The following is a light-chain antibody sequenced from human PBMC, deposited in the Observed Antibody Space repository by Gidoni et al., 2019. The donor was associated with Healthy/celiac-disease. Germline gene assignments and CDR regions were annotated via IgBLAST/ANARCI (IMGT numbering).Light chain of an antibody. V-gene: IGLV1-40*01. CDR2: YNN. CDR1: SSNIGAGYA. Sequence: QSVLTQPPSVSGAPGQRVTISCTGSSSNIGAGYAVHWYQQLPGTAPKLLIYYNNNRPSGVPDRFSGSKSGTSASLAITGLQAEDEADYHCQSYDSSLSGFVVFGGGTKLTVL. J-gene: IGLJ2*01. CDR3: QSYDSSLSGFVV.